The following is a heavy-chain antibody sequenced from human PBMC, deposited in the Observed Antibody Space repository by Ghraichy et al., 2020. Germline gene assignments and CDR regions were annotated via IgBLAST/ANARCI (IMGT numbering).Heavy chain of an antibody. CDR2: INHSGST. CDR1: GGSFSGYY. CDR3: ARGWGYCSSTSCYAWYYYGMDV. Sequence: SQTLSLTCAVYGGSFSGYYWSWIRQPPGKGLEWIGEINHSGSTNYNPSLKSRVTISVDTSKNQFSLKLSSVTAADTAVYYCARGWGYCSSTSCYAWYYYGMDVWGQGTTVTVSS. D-gene: IGHD2-2*01. V-gene: IGHV4-34*01. J-gene: IGHJ6*02.